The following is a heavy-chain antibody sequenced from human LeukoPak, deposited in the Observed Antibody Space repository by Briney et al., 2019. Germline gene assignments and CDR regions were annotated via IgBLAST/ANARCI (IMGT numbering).Heavy chain of an antibody. CDR2: ISYDGSNK. Sequence: GGSLRLSCAASGFTFSSYAMHWVRQAPGKGLEGVAVISYDGSNKYYADSVKGRFTISRDNSKNTLYLQMNSLRAEDTAVYYCARDRQLRFLEWLLSHWGQGTLVTVSS. CDR1: GFTFSSYA. V-gene: IGHV3-30*01. CDR3: ARDRQLRFLEWLLSH. D-gene: IGHD3-3*01. J-gene: IGHJ4*02.